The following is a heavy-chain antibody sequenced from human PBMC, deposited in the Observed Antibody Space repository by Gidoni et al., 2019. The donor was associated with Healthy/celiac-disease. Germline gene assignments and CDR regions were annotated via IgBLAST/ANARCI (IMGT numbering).Heavy chain of an antibody. CDR2: IKSKTDGATT. D-gene: IGHD4-17*01. CDR1: GFTFSNAW. CDR3: TADPYGDYSLDY. Sequence: EVQLVESGGALIKPGGSLRLSCATSGFTFSNAWMNWVRQAPGKGLEWVGRIKSKTDGATTDYAAPVKGRFIISRDDSKNTLSLQMNSLKTEDTAVYYCTADPYGDYSLDYWGPGTLVTVSS. V-gene: IGHV3-15*02. J-gene: IGHJ4*02.